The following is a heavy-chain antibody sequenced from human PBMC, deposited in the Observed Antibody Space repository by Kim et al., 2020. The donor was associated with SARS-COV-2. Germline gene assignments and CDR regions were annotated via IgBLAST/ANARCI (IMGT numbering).Heavy chain of an antibody. CDR2: IKQDGSEK. J-gene: IGHJ2*01. D-gene: IGHD2-2*01. CDR1: GFTFSSYW. V-gene: IGHV3-7*03. Sequence: GGSLRLSCAASGFTFSSYWMSWVRQAPGKGLEWVANIKQDGSEKYYVDSVKGRFTISRDNAKNSLYLQMNSLRAEDTAVYYCARGGNRYCSSTSCLPYDLWGRGTLVTVSS. CDR3: ARGGNRYCSSTSCLPYDL.